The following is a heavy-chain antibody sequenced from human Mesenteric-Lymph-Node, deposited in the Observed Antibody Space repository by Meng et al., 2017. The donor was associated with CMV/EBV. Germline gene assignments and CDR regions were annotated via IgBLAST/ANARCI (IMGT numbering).Heavy chain of an antibody. V-gene: IGHV4-4*02. Sequence: LNCAVSGAYIKSDIWWSWVRQPPGKGLEWIGEIYQTGSTNYNPSLKSRVTISMDKSKNQFSLNLSSVTAADTAFYYCAISPNQDPGPWGQGTLVTVSS. CDR2: IYQTGST. J-gene: IGHJ5*02. CDR3: AISPNQDPGP. CDR1: GAYIKSDIW. D-gene: IGHD1-14*01.